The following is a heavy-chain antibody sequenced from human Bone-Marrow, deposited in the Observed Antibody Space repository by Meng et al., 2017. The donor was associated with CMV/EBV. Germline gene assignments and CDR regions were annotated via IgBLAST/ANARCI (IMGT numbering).Heavy chain of an antibody. V-gene: IGHV4-39*07. J-gene: IGHJ3*01. Sequence: GSLRLSCTVSGGSISSSSYYWGWIRQPPGKGLEWIGSIYYSGSTYYNPSLKSRVTISVDTSKNQFSLKLSSVTAADTAVYYCARISGAYWGQGTMDTVSS. CDR3: ARISGAY. CDR2: IYYSGST. CDR1: GGSISSSSYY. D-gene: IGHD3-10*01.